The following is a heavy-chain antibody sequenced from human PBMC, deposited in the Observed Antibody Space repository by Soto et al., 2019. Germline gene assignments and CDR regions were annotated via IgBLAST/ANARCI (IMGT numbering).Heavy chain of an antibody. D-gene: IGHD1-26*01. CDR1: GGTFSRYA. V-gene: IGHV1-69*13. J-gene: IGHJ3*02. Sequence: ASVKVSCKASGGTFSRYAISWVRQAPGQGLEWMGGIIPIFGTANYAQKFQGRVTITADESTSTAYMELSSLRSEDTAVYYCARDRRGSYGRFDAFDIWGQGTMVTVSS. CDR2: IIPIFGTA. CDR3: ARDRRGSYGRFDAFDI.